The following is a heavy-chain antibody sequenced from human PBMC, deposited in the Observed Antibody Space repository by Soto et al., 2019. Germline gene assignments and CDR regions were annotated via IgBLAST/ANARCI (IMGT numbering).Heavy chain of an antibody. J-gene: IGHJ4*02. CDR3: AKEAGRGCSYDAGDY. CDR1: GFTFSTYG. D-gene: IGHD5-18*01. V-gene: IGHV3-30*18. Sequence: PGGSLRLSCAASGFTFSTYGMHWVRQAPGKGLEWVALISYDGSNEYYADSVKGRFTISRGNSKNTVYLQMNSLRVEDTAVYYCAKEAGRGCSYDAGDYWGQGTLVTSPQ. CDR2: ISYDGSNE.